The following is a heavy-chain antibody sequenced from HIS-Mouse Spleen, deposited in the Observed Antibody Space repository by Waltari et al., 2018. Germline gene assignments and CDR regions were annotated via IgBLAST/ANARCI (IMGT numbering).Heavy chain of an antibody. J-gene: IGHJ4*02. CDR3: AKGGRPYSSSWYDY. CDR1: GFTFSRYA. D-gene: IGHD6-13*01. V-gene: IGHV3-23*01. CDR2: ISGSGGST. Sequence: EVQLLESGGGLVQPGGSLRLSCAASGFTFSRYALSWVRQAPGQGLEWVSAISGSGGSTYYADSVKGRFTISRDNSKNTLYLQMNSLRAEDTAVYYCAKGGRPYSSSWYDYWGQGTLVTVSS.